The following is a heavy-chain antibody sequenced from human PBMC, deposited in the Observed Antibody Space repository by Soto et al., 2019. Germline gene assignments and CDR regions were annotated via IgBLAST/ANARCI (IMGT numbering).Heavy chain of an antibody. J-gene: IGHJ6*02. CDR3: ARAMVRGLDYYYAMDV. CDR2: ISGSGSTI. Sequence: PGGSLRLSCASSVFTFSDYYMNWIRQAPGKGLEWVSYISGSGSTIYYGDSVKGRFTISRDNAKNSLYLQMNSLRADDTAVYYCARAMVRGLDYYYAMDVWGQGTTVTVSS. CDR1: VFTFSDYY. V-gene: IGHV3-11*01. D-gene: IGHD3-10*01.